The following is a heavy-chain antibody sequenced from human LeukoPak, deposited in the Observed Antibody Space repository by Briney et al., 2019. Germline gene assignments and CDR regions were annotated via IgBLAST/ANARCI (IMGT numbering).Heavy chain of an antibody. J-gene: IGHJ4*02. V-gene: IGHV4-39*01. CDR3: ARQTGSGLFILP. D-gene: IGHD3/OR15-3a*01. CDR1: GVSISSSNSY. Sequence: AEALSLTCTVSGVSISSSNSYWGWLRQPPGKGLERIGSIYYSGNTYYNSSLKSQVPISIVPSKNQFSLRLTSVTAADTAVYYCARQTGSGLFILPGGQGTLVTVSS. CDR2: IYYSGNT.